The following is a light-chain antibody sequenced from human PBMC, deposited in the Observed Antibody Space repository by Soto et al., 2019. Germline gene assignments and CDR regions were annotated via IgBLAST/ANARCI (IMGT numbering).Light chain of an antibody. J-gene: IGLJ2*01. V-gene: IGLV2-23*02. CDR2: EVT. CDR1: SSNVGSYDL. CDR3: CSNAASNTLI. Sequence: QSALTQPASVSGSPGQSITISCTGTSSNVGSYDLVSWYQQHPGKAPKLLIYEVTKRPSGISNRFSGSKSGNTASLTISGLQAEEEADYACCSNAASNTLIFGGGTKMTVL.